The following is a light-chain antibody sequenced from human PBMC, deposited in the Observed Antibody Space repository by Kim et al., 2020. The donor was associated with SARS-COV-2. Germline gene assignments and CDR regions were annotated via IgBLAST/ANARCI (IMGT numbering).Light chain of an antibody. Sequence: GQRVTISCSASSPKGGSNTVNWYQQIPGTAPKLHIYSNNQRPSGVPDRFSGSKSGTSASLAISGLQSEDEADYYCAAWDDSLNGWVFGGGTQLTVL. J-gene: IGLJ3*02. CDR1: SPKGGSNT. CDR3: AAWDDSLNGWV. V-gene: IGLV1-44*01. CDR2: SNN.